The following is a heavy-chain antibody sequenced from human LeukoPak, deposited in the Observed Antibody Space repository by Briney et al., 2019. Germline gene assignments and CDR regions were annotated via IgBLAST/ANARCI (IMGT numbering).Heavy chain of an antibody. V-gene: IGHV4-39*07. CDR1: GASVSNNSYS. Sequence: SETLSLTCTVSGASVSNNSYSWGWIRQPPGKGLEWIGTIHYRGSTYYSSSLKSRVTISLDTSNNRFSLKLSSATAADTAVYYCARRTYYYGSGSYGLYNWFDPWGQGTLVTVSS. J-gene: IGHJ5*02. D-gene: IGHD3-10*01. CDR3: ARRTYYYGSGSYGLYNWFDP. CDR2: IHYRGST.